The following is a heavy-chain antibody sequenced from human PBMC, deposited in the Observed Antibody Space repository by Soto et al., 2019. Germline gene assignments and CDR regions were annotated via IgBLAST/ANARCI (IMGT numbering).Heavy chain of an antibody. CDR1: GFTFSSYG. D-gene: IGHD4-17*01. CDR3: AKDRNYGGNSGWYFDL. J-gene: IGHJ2*01. Sequence: QVQLVESGRGVVQPGRSLRLSCAASGFTFSSYGMHWVRQAPGKGLEWVAVISYDGSNKYYADSVKGRFTISRDNSKNTLYLQMNSLRAEDTAVYYCAKDRNYGGNSGWYFDLWGRGTLVTVSS. CDR2: ISYDGSNK. V-gene: IGHV3-30*18.